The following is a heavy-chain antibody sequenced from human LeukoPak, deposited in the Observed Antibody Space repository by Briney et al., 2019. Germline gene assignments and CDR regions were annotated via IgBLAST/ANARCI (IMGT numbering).Heavy chain of an antibody. CDR3: ARAAYNAADY. J-gene: IGHJ4*02. D-gene: IGHD5-24*01. CDR2: ISSSSGTI. Sequence: GSLRLSCAASVFTXCSYSMHWGRQAPGKGVEWVSYISSSSGTIYYADSVKGRFTISRDNAKNSLYLQMNSLRDEDTAVYYCARAAYNAADYWGQGTLVTVSS. V-gene: IGHV3-48*02. CDR1: VFTXCSYS.